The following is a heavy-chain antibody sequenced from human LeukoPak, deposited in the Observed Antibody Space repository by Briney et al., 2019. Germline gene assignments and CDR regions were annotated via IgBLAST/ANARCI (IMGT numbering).Heavy chain of an antibody. CDR2: IYYGGNT. D-gene: IGHD3-9*01. CDR3: ARGTISMDV. J-gene: IGHJ6*03. Sequence: SETLSLTCTVSGGSIGSYYWSWIRQPPGKGLEWIGYIYYGGNTDHDPSLKSRVSISVDTSKNQVSLRLTSVTAADTAVYYCARGTISMDVWGRGTTVTISS. CDR1: GGSIGSYY. V-gene: IGHV4-59*01.